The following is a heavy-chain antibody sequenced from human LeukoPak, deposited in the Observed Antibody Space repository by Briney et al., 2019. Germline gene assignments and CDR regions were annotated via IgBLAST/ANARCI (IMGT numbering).Heavy chain of an antibody. CDR2: MNNDGSSI. D-gene: IGHD6-13*01. CDR3: AKSFGYSRSWFDN. CDR1: GFTFSSYW. Sequence: GGSLRLSCAASGFTFSSYWMHWVRQAPGKGLVWVSRMNNDGSSIIYADSVKGRFTISRDNAKNTLYLQMNSLRAGDTAVYYCAKSFGYSRSWFDNWGQGTLVTVSS. J-gene: IGHJ4*02. V-gene: IGHV3-74*01.